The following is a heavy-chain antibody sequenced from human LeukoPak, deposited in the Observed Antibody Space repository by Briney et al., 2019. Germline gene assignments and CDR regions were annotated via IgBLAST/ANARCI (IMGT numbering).Heavy chain of an antibody. CDR2: TYYRSKWNT. D-gene: IGHD5-18*01. CDR1: GDSLSNNNVA. CDR3: ARGCYSSFDY. J-gene: IGHJ4*02. V-gene: IGHV6-1*01. Sequence: QTLSLTCAISGDSLSNNNVAWNWIRQSPSRGLEWLGRTYYRSKWNTDYAVSVKSRITINSDTSKNQFSLQPNSVTPEDTAVYYCARGCYSSFDYWDQGTLVTVSS.